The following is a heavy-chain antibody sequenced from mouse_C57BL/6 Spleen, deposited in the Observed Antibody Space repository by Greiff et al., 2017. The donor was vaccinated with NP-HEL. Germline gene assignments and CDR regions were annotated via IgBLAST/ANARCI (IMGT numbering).Heavy chain of an antibody. V-gene: IGHV1-82*01. CDR3: AREGVYDGYCGFAD. Sequence: VQLQQSGPELVKPGASVKISCKASGYAFSSSWMNWVKQRPGKGLEWIGRIYPGDGDTNYNGKFKGKATLTADKASSTAYMQLSSLTSEDSAVYFCAREGVYDGYCGFADWGKGTLVTVSA. CDR1: GYAFSSSW. CDR2: IYPGDGDT. J-gene: IGHJ3*01. D-gene: IGHD2-3*01.